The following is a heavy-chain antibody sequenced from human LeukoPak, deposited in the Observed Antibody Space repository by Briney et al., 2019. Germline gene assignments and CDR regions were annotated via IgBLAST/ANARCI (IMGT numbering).Heavy chain of an antibody. CDR1: GFTFSSYW. J-gene: IGHJ3*02. D-gene: IGHD2-21*01. V-gene: IGHV3-7*01. CDR3: AKGMMGYCGGDCYSSAFDI. CDR2: IKQDGSEK. Sequence: GGSLRLSCAASGFTFSSYWMSWVRQAPGKGLEWVANIKQDGSEKYYVDSVKGRFTISRDNSKNTLYLQMNSLRAEDTAVYYCAKGMMGYCGGDCYSSAFDIWGQGTTVTVSS.